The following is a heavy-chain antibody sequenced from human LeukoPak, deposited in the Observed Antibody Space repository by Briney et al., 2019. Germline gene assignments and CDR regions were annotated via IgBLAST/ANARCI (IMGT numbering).Heavy chain of an antibody. Sequence: PGGSLRLSCAASGFTFSSYSMNWVRQAPGKGLEWVSSISSSSSYIYYADSVKGRFTISRDNAKNSLYLQMNSLRAEDTAVYYCATSPVGLRYFDWPMGYDYWGQGTLVTVSS. CDR1: GFTFSSYS. J-gene: IGHJ4*02. CDR2: ISSSSSYI. D-gene: IGHD3-9*01. CDR3: ATSPVGLRYFDWPMGYDY. V-gene: IGHV3-21*01.